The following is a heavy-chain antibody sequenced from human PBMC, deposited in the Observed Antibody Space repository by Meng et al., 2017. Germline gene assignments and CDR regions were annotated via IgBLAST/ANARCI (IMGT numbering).Heavy chain of an antibody. D-gene: IGHD2-15*01. CDR1: GASSRIDI. CDR2: IQVIGHT. CDR3: AGSKPGGGAWYY. J-gene: IGHJ4*02. Sequence: LWKTSSMKSLPQILAGASSRIDIRCLVPHPARQLLELVGIIQVIGHTVYNPSLKGRVTVSLDASTSQYSMKLNSLTAADTATYYCAGSKPGGGAWYYWGQGTLVTVSS. V-gene: IGHV4-4*07.